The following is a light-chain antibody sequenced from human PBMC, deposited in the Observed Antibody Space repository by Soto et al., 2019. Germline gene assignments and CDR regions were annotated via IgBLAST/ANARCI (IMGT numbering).Light chain of an antibody. CDR2: WAS. Sequence: DIVMTQSPDPLAVSLGERATINCKSSQSVSYTSNSKNLLAWYQQKPGQPPKLLIYWASTRESGVPDRFSGSGSGTDFTLTISSLQAEDVAVYYCHQYCNTPYTFGQGTKLEIK. V-gene: IGKV4-1*01. CDR1: QSVSYTSNSKNL. CDR3: HQYCNTPYT. J-gene: IGKJ2*01.